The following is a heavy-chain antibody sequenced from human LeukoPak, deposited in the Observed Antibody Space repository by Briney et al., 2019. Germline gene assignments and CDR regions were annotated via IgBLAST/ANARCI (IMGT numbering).Heavy chain of an antibody. V-gene: IGHV4-59*01. CDR3: ARGPYCSGGSCYSDYYYYYYMDV. CDR1: GGSISSYY. CDR2: IYYSGST. J-gene: IGHJ6*03. Sequence: SETLSLTCTVSGGSISSYYWSWIRQPPGKGLEWIGYIYYSGSTSYNPSLKSRVTISVDTSKNQFSLKLSSVTAADTAVYYCARGPYCSGGSCYSDYYYYYYMDVWGKGTTVTVSS. D-gene: IGHD2-15*01.